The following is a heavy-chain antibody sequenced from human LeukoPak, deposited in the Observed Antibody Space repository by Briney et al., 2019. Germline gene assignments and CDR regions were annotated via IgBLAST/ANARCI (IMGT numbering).Heavy chain of an antibody. CDR2: INSDGSNT. Sequence: GGSLRLSCAASGFTFSSYWMHWVRQAPGKGLVWVSRINSDGSNTNYADSVKGRFTISRDSAKNTLYLQMNSPRAEDTAVYYCARDDNRVGASFDYWGQGTLVTVSS. D-gene: IGHD1-26*01. J-gene: IGHJ4*02. V-gene: IGHV3-74*01. CDR3: ARDDNRVGASFDY. CDR1: GFTFSSYW.